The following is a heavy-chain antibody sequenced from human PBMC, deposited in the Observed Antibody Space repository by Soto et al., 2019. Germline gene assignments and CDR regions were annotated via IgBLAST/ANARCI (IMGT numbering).Heavy chain of an antibody. Sequence: APVKVSCKASGYTFTSYDINWVRQATGQGLEWMGWMNPNSGNTGYAQKFQGRVTMTRNTSISTAYMELSSLRSEDTAVYYCARPTRQGYSYGFYYYGMDVWGQRTTVTVSS. D-gene: IGHD5-18*01. J-gene: IGHJ6*02. V-gene: IGHV1-8*01. CDR2: MNPNSGNT. CDR3: ARPTRQGYSYGFYYYGMDV. CDR1: GYTFTSYD.